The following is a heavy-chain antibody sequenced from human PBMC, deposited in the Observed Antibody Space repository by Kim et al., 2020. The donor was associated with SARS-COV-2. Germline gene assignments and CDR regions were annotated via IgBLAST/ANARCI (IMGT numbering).Heavy chain of an antibody. J-gene: IGHJ6*02. Sequence: GGSLRLSCAASGITFSTYAIHWVRQAPGKGLEWVAVISYDGSNKYYADSVKGRFTISRDNSKNTLYLQINSLRAEDTAVYYCGRGGSGTYYYGMDVWGQGTTVTVSS. V-gene: IGHV3-30*04. D-gene: IGHD3-10*01. CDR3: GRGGSGTYYYGMDV. CDR2: ISYDGSNK. CDR1: GITFSTYA.